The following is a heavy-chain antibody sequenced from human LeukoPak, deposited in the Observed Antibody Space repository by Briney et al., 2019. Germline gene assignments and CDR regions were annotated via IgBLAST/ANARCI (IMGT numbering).Heavy chain of an antibody. CDR1: GFTFSSYG. J-gene: IGHJ4*02. CDR3: AKDQDTTIFGVVIRYTFPDY. CDR2: IRYDGSNK. Sequence: GGSLRLSCAASGFTFSSYGMHWVRQAPGKGLEWVAFIRYDGSNKYYADSVKGRFTISRDNSKNTLYLQMNSLRAEDTAVYYCAKDQDTTIFGVVIRYTFPDYWGQGTLVTVPS. V-gene: IGHV3-30*02. D-gene: IGHD3-3*01.